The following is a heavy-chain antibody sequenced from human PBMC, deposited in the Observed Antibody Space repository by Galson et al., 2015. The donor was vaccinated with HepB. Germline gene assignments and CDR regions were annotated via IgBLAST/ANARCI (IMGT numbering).Heavy chain of an antibody. CDR1: GDSVSSTSAA. CDR2: TYYRSKWYN. Sequence: CAISGDSVSSTSAAWNWIRQSPSRGLEWLGRTYYRSKWYNDYAVSVKSRITINPDTSKNQFSLQLNSVTPEDTAVYYCAREQQLTSVGFEGQEYNWFDPWGQGTLVTVSS. J-gene: IGHJ5*02. D-gene: IGHD6-13*01. CDR3: AREQQLTSVGFEGQEYNWFDP. V-gene: IGHV6-1*01.